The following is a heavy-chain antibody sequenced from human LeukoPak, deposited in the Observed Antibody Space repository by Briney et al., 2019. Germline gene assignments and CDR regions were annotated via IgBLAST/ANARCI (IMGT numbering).Heavy chain of an antibody. V-gene: IGHV3-30*02. J-gene: IGHJ4*02. Sequence: GGSLRLSCAASGFTFSSYGMHWVRQAPGKGLEWVAFIRYDGSNKYYADSVKGRFTISRDNSKNTLHLQMNSLRAEDTAVYYCAKIPYNWNDEGGNYWGQGTLVTVSS. CDR3: AKIPYNWNDEGGNY. CDR1: GFTFSSYG. D-gene: IGHD1-1*01. CDR2: IRYDGSNK.